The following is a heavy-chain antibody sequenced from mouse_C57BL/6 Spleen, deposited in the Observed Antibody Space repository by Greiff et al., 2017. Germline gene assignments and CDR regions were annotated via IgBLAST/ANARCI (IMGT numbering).Heavy chain of an antibody. CDR1: GYTFTSYW. J-gene: IGHJ4*01. V-gene: IGHV1-72*01. CDR2: IDPNSGGT. Sequence: QFQLQQSGAELVKPGASVKLSFKASGYTFTSYWMHWVEQRPGRGLGWIGRIDPNSGGTKYTEKFKSKATLTVDKPSRTAYMQLSSLTSEDTAVYYCAREDYCGPMDYWGQGTSVTVSS. CDR3: AREDYCGPMDY. D-gene: IGHD1-2*01.